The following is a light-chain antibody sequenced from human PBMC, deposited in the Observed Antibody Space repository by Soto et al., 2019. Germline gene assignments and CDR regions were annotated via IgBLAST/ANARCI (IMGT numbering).Light chain of an antibody. CDR2: DVT. Sequence: QLVLTQPASVSGSPGQSITISCTGTGSDIGSYNYVSWYQQEPGKAPKLMIYDVTNRPSGVSNRFSGSKSGNTASLTISGLQAEDEADYYCTAYTTRTTYVFGTGTKLTVL. CDR1: GSDIGSYNY. V-gene: IGLV2-14*01. CDR3: TAYTTRTTYV. J-gene: IGLJ1*01.